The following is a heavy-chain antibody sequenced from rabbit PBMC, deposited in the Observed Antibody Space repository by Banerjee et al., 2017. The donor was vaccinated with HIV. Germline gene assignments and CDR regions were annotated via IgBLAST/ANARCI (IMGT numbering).Heavy chain of an antibody. Sequence: QSLEESGGDLVKPGASLTLTCTASGFDLSSNTICWVRQAPGKGLEWIGCITTGSGNTYYASWAKGRFTISKTSSTMVTLQMTSLTAADTATYFCARDLAGVIGWNFNLWGPGTLVTVS. D-gene: IGHD4-1*01. CDR2: ITTGSGNT. CDR3: ARDLAGVIGWNFNL. V-gene: IGHV1S40*01. CDR1: GFDLSSNT. J-gene: IGHJ4*01.